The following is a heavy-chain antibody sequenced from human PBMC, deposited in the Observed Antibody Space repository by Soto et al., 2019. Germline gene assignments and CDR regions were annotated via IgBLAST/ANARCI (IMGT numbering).Heavy chain of an antibody. CDR1: GFTFSSYA. CDR3: AKVPYYYDSSWYFDY. CDR2: ISGSGGST. Sequence: PGGSLRLSCAASGFTFSSYAMSWVRQAPGKGLEWVSAISGSGGSTYYADSVKGRFTISRDNSKNTLYLQMNSLRAEDTAVYYCAKVPYYYDSSWYFDYWGQGTLVTVSS. J-gene: IGHJ4*02. D-gene: IGHD3-22*01. V-gene: IGHV3-23*01.